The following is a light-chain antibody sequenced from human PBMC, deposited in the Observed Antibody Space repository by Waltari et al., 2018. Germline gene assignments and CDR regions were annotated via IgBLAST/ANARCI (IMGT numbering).Light chain of an antibody. CDR3: ASWDDSLNGHWV. J-gene: IGLJ3*02. CDR2: RGD. Sequence: QSVLTQPPSASGPPGQSVTISCSGGASNIGGNLVNWYQQLPGKAPKLLIDRGDRRPYGVPDRLPGSKSGTSASLAISGLQSEDEADYFYASWDDSLNGHWVFGGGTKVTVL. CDR1: ASNIGGNL. V-gene: IGLV1-44*01.